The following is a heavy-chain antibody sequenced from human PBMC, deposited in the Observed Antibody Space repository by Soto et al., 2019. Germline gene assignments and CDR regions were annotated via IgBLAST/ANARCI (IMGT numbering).Heavy chain of an antibody. J-gene: IGHJ3*02. V-gene: IGHV4-34*01. D-gene: IGHD2-2*01. CDR1: GGSFSGYY. CDR3: ARAGYCSSTSCTRRITGTTSRAFDI. Sequence: SETLSLTCAVYGGSFSGYYWSWIRQPPGKGLEWIGEINHSGSTNYNPSLKSRVTISVDTSKNQFSLKLSSVTAADTAVYYCARAGYCSSTSCTRRITGTTSRAFDIWGQGTMVTVSS. CDR2: INHSGST.